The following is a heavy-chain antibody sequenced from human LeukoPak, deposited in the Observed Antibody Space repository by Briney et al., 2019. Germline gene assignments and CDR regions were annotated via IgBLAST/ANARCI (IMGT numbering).Heavy chain of an antibody. CDR3: ARDDFWSGYLLFD. CDR1: GFTFSDYY. Sequence: GGPLRLSCAASGFTFSDYYMSWIRQAPGKGLEWVSYISSSGSTIYYADSVKGRFTISRDNAKNSLYLQMNSLRAEDTAVYYCARDDFWSGYLLFDWGQGTLVTVSS. V-gene: IGHV3-11*01. J-gene: IGHJ4*02. CDR2: ISSSGSTI. D-gene: IGHD3-3*01.